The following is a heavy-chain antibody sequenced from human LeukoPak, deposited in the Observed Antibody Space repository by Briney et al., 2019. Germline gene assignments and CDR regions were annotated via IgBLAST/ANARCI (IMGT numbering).Heavy chain of an antibody. CDR1: GYSFTSCW. CDR2: IYPGASNT. V-gene: IGHV5-51*01. D-gene: IGHD3-10*01. J-gene: IGHJ4*02. Sequence: PGESLKISCKGSGYSFTSCWIAWMRQMPGKGLEWMGIIYPGASNTRYSPSFQGHVTISADKSISTAYLQWSSLMASDTAMYYCARQKVTMVRGIIITEYFDYWGQGTLVTVSS. CDR3: ARQKVTMVRGIIITEYFDY.